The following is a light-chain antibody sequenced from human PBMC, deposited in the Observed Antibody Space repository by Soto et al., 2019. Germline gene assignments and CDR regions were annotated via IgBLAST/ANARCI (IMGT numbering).Light chain of an antibody. CDR1: QDIRNY. CDR2: GAS. CDR3: QQSFTTHWT. Sequence: IQMTQSPSSLSPSVGDKVTITCRASQDIRNYLNWYQQKPGKAPKVLIFGASSLYTGVPKRFSGSGFGTEFTLTISGLQPEDFATYFCQQSFTTHWTFGQGTK. V-gene: IGKV1-39*01. J-gene: IGKJ1*01.